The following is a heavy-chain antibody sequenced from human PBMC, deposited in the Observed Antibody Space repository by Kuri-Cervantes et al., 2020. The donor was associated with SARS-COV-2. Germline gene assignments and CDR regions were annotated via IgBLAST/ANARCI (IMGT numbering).Heavy chain of an antibody. CDR3: ATGTYNSGFGLLLY. Sequence: GGSLRLSCAASGLSFNNAWMNWVRQAPGKGLEWVGRIRSETDGGTTDYIAPVKGRFTISRDDSKNTLYLQMNSLTSEDTAVYYCATGTYNSGFGLLLYWGQGTLVTVSS. V-gene: IGHV3-15*07. J-gene: IGHJ4*02. D-gene: IGHD1-1*01. CDR2: IRSETDGGTT. CDR1: GLSFNNAW.